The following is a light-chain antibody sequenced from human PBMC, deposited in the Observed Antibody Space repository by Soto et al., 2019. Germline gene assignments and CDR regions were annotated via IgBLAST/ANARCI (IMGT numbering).Light chain of an antibody. CDR2: AAS. CDR1: QDIHNY. Sequence: AVLLTQSPSSFSASTGDRATITCRASQDIHNYLAWYQQVPGKAPKLLLYAASILHTGDPSRFSGSGSGTDFLLTIDGRQSEDFATYFCQHYYNYPWAFGQATTVE. V-gene: IGKV1-8*01. J-gene: IGKJ1*01. CDR3: QHYYNYPWA.